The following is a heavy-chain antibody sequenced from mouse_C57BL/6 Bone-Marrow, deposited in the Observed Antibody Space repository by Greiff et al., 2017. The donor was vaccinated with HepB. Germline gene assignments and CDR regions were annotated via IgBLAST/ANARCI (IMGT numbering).Heavy chain of an antibody. J-gene: IGHJ4*01. CDR2: IDPSDSYT. CDR1: GYTFTSYW. CDR3: ARSGYPVDY. Sequence: QVQLKQPGAELVKPGASVKLSCKASGYTFTSYWMQWVKQRPGQGLEWIGEIDPSDSYTNYNQKFKGKATLTVDTSSSTAYMQLSSLTSEDSAVYYCARSGYPVDYWGQGTSVTVSS. V-gene: IGHV1-50*01.